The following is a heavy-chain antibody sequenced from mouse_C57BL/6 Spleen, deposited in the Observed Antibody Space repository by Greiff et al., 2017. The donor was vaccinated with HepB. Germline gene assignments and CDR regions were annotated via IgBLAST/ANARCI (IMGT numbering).Heavy chain of an antibody. D-gene: IGHD6-5*01. CDR2: ISSGSSTI. Sequence: EVQRVESGGGLVKPGGSLKLSCAASGFTFSDYGMHWVRQAPEKGLEWVAYISSGSSTIYYADTVKGRFTISRDNAKNTLFLQMTSLRSEDTAMYYCARERRGRDLLFFDYWGQGTTLTVSS. J-gene: IGHJ2*01. CDR1: GFTFSDYG. CDR3: ARERRGRDLLFFDY. V-gene: IGHV5-17*01.